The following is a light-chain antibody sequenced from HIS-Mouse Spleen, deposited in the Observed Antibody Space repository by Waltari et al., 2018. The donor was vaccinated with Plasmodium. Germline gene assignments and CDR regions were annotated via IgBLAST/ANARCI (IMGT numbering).Light chain of an antibody. V-gene: IGLV3-1*01. CDR3: QAWDSSTAV. CDR1: TLGDKY. J-gene: IGLJ3*02. CDR2: QDS. Sequence: SYELTQPHSVSVSPGQTASITSSGATLGDKYTCWYQQKPGQSPVLVIYQDSKRPSGIPERFSGSNSGNTATLTISGTQAMDEADYYCQAWDSSTAVFGGGTKLTVL.